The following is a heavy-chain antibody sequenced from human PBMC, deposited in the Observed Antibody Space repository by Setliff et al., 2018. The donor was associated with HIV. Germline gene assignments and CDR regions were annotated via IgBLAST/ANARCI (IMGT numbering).Heavy chain of an antibody. CDR2: INHSGST. V-gene: IGHV4-34*01. CDR3: ASLDGSESPYIYYYYMDV. Sequence: SETLSLTCTVSGDSISSYYWSWIRQPPGKGLEWIGEINHSGSTNYNPSLKSRAAISVDTSKNQISLKLSSVTAADTAVYYCASLDGSESPYIYYYYMDVWGKGTAVTVSS. CDR1: GDSISSYY. D-gene: IGHD3-10*01. J-gene: IGHJ6*03.